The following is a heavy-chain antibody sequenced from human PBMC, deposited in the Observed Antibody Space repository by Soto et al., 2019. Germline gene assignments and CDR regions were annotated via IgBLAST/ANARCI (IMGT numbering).Heavy chain of an antibody. V-gene: IGHV4-30-4*01. Sequence: QVQLQESGPGLVKHSQTLSLTCTVSGGSISSGDYYWSWIRQPPGKGLEWIGYIYYSGSTYYNPSLKSRVTISVDTSKNQFSLKLSSVTAADTAVYYWARDVDIVATKRYFDLWGRGTLVTVSS. J-gene: IGHJ2*01. D-gene: IGHD5-12*01. CDR3: ARDVDIVATKRYFDL. CDR2: IYYSGST. CDR1: GGSISSGDYY.